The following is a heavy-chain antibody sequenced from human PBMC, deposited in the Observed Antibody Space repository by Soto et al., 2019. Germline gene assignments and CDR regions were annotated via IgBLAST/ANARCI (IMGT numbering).Heavy chain of an antibody. V-gene: IGHV1-69*12. D-gene: IGHD5-18*01. CDR2: IIPIFGTA. CDR3: ARGGRQLWLGISFYYYGMDV. J-gene: IGHJ6*02. CDR1: GGTFSSYA. Sequence: QVQLVQSGAEVKKPGSSVKVSCKASGGTFSSYAISWVRQAPGQGLEWMGGIIPIFGTANYAQKFQGRVTITADESTSTAYMELSSLRSEDTAVYYCARGGRQLWLGISFYYYGMDVWGQGTTVTVSS.